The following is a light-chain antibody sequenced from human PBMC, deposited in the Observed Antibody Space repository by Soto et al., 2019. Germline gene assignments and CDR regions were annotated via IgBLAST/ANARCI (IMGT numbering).Light chain of an antibody. CDR2: EVN. J-gene: IGLJ1*01. V-gene: IGLV2-23*02. CDR1: SSDVGSYNL. Sequence: QSALTQPASVSGSPGQSITISCTGTSSDVGSYNLVSWYQQHPGKAPKVMIHEVNKRPSGVSNRFSGSKSGNTASLTISGLQAEDEADYYCCSYAGSRTYVFGTGTKVTVL. CDR3: CSYAGSRTYV.